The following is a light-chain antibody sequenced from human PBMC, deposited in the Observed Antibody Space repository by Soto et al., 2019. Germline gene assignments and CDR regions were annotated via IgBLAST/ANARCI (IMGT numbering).Light chain of an antibody. CDR1: QSISNS. J-gene: IGKJ2*01. CDR2: AAS. CDR3: QQSYNKPYT. Sequence: DIQMTQSPSSLSASVGDRVSITCRTSQSISNSLNWYHQKPGKAPKLVIYAASSLQSGVPSRFSGSGSGTEFTLTISSLQPEDFATYYCQQSYNKPYTFGQGTKLEIK. V-gene: IGKV1-39*01.